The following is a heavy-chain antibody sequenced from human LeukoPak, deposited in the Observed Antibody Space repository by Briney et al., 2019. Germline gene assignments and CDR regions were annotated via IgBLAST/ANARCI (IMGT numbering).Heavy chain of an antibody. J-gene: IGHJ5*02. D-gene: IGHD2-2*01. V-gene: IGHV4-4*02. CDR1: GDSISNNNW. CDR3: ARPSGSTSFWFDP. CDR2: IYHSGTT. Sequence: SETLSLTCAVSGDSISNNNWWTWVRQPPGKGLEWIGEIYHSGTTNYNPSLKSRVTISIDKSKNQFSLKLRSVTAADTAVYYCARPSGSTSFWFDPWGQGTLVTVSS.